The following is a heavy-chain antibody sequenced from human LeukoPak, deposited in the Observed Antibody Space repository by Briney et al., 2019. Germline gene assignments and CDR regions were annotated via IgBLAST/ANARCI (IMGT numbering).Heavy chain of an antibody. J-gene: IGHJ6*03. CDR2: ISHSGST. CDR3: ARLMTTVTTSDYYYYMVV. CDR1: GVSISYYY. V-gene: IGHV4-59*08. Sequence: SETLSLTCTLSGVSISYYYWGWIRQPPGKGLEWIGYISHSGSTNYNPSLKSRVTVSVDTSKNQFSLKLSSVTAADTAVYYCARLMTTVTTSDYYYYMVVWGKATTVTVSS. D-gene: IGHD4-17*01.